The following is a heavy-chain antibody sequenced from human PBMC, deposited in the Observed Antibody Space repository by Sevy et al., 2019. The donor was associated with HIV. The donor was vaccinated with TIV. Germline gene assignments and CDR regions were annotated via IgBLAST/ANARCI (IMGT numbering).Heavy chain of an antibody. CDR1: GFTFSSYE. CDR3: VREGVGGYSYSLDC. CDR2: ISNSGTTI. V-gene: IGHV3-48*03. J-gene: IGHJ4*02. D-gene: IGHD5-18*01. Sequence: GGSLRLSCAASGFTFSSYEMNWVRQAPGKGLEWVSYISNSGTTISYSDSVRGRFSISRDNARNSLYLQMNSLRAEDTAVYYCVREGVGGYSYSLDCWGQGTLVTVSS.